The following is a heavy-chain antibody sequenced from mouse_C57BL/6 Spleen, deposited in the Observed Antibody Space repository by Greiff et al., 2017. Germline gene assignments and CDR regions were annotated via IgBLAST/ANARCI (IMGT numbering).Heavy chain of an antibody. CDR3: VREFIRGYFDV. CDR2: IRSKSNNYAT. J-gene: IGHJ1*03. V-gene: IGHV10-1*01. D-gene: IGHD1-1*01. CDR1: GFSFNTYA. Sequence: VQLKESGGGLVQPKGSLKLSCAASGFSFNTYAMNWVRQAPGKGLEWVARIRSKSNNYATYYADSVKDRFTISRDDSESMLYLQMNNLKTEDTAMYYCVREFIRGYFDVWGTGTTVTVSS.